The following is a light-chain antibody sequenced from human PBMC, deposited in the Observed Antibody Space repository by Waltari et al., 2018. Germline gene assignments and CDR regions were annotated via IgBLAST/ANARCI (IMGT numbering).Light chain of an antibody. CDR1: SDSIASNY. V-gene: IGLV6-57*03. CDR3: QSYDSDEGVV. J-gene: IGLJ2*01. CDR2: EDN. Sequence: SLLTQPHSVSESPGKTVTISCTRTSDSIASNYVQWYQQRPGSAPTTLIFEDNQRTSGAPDLFSGSIDSSSNSASLTISGLKTEDEALYYCQSYDSDEGVVFGGGTKLTVL.